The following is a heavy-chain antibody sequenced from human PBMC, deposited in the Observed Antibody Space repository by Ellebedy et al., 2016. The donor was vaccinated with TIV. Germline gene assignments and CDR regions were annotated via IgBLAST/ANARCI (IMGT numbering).Heavy chain of an antibody. J-gene: IGHJ4*02. V-gene: IGHV5-10-1*01. CDR2: IDPTDSYT. Sequence: PGGSLRLSCKGSGYSFISYWISWVRQMPGKGLEWMGRIDPTDSYTNQSPSFQGHVTISADKSISTAYLQWNSLKASDTAMYYCARQGSSGCDYWGQGTLVTVSS. CDR3: ARQGSSGCDY. CDR1: GYSFISYW. D-gene: IGHD3-22*01.